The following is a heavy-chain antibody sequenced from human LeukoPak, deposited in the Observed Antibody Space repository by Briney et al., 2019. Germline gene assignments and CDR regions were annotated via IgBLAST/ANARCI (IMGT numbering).Heavy chain of an antibody. CDR1: GYTFTSYG. D-gene: IGHD2-15*01. CDR2: ISAYNGNT. CDR3: ARGLGLRYCGGGSCYWFDP. J-gene: IGHJ5*02. Sequence: ASVKVSCKASGYTFTSYGISWVRQAPGQGLEWMGWISAYNGNTNYAQKFQGRVTMTRNTSISTAYMELSSLRSEDTAVYYCARGLGLRYCGGGSCYWFDPWGQGTLVTVSS. V-gene: IGHV1-18*01.